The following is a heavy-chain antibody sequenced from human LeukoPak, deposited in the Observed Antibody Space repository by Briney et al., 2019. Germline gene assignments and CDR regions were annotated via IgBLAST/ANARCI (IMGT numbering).Heavy chain of an antibody. Sequence: QPGGSWLLSCAASGFTFSSYEMNWVRQAPGKGLEWVSYISSSGSTIYYADSVKGRFTISRDNAKNSLYLQMNSLRAEDTAVYYCARDPADDSSGYYSGQFDYWGQGTLVSVSS. D-gene: IGHD3-22*01. J-gene: IGHJ4*02. CDR1: GFTFSSYE. CDR3: ARDPADDSSGYYSGQFDY. V-gene: IGHV3-48*03. CDR2: ISSSGSTI.